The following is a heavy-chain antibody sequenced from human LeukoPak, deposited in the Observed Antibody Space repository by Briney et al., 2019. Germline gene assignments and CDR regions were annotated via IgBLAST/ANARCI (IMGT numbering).Heavy chain of an antibody. CDR1: GGSINSGGYY. V-gene: IGHV4-31*03. CDR2: IYYSGDT. J-gene: IGHJ2*01. CDR3: ARDRYYYDTSDSTFRYFDL. D-gene: IGHD3-22*01. Sequence: PSETLSLTCTVSGGSINSGGYYWTWIRQHPGKGLEWIGYIYYSGDTYYNPSLKSRITISVDTSKNQFSLKVSSVTAADTAVYYCARDRYYYDTSDSTFRYFDLWGRGTLVTVSS.